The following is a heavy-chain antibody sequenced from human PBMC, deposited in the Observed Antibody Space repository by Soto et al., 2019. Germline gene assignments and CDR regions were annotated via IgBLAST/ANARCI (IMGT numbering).Heavy chain of an antibody. CDR3: ASGTFNDISFDS. CDR2: IYYTGAA. J-gene: IGHJ4*02. Sequence: QVQLQESGPGLVKPSQTLTLTCSVSGGSIDTGGFSWSWARQLPGKGLQWIGYIYYTGAAYYNPALKSRVVISLDTSANQFSLSLTSLTAADTAVYYCASGTFNDISFDSWGQGRLVTVSS. D-gene: IGHD2-21*01. CDR1: GGSIDTGGFS. V-gene: IGHV4-31*03.